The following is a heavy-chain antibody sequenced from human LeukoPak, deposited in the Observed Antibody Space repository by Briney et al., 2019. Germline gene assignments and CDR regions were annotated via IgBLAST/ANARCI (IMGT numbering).Heavy chain of an antibody. CDR3: AKDLRYSGYENSFDY. V-gene: IGHV3-23*01. Sequence: GGSLRLSCAASGFTFSSYAMSWVRQAPGKGLEWVSAISGSGGSTYYADSVKGRFTISRDNSKNTLYVQMNSLRAEDTAVYYCAKDLRYSGYENSFDYWGQGTLVTVSS. D-gene: IGHD5-12*01. J-gene: IGHJ4*02. CDR1: GFTFSSYA. CDR2: ISGSGGST.